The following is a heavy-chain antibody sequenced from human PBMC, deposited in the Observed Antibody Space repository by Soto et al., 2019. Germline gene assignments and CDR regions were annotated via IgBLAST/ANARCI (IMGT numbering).Heavy chain of an antibody. V-gene: IGHV1-18*01. Sequence: VASVKVSCKASGYTFTSYGISWVRQAPGQGLEWMGWISAYNGNTNYAQKLQGRVTMTTDTSTSTAYMELRSLRSDDTAVYYCARRSESYYYYGMDVWGQGTTVTVSS. CDR2: ISAYNGNT. CDR1: GYTFTSYG. J-gene: IGHJ6*02. CDR3: ARRSESYYYYGMDV.